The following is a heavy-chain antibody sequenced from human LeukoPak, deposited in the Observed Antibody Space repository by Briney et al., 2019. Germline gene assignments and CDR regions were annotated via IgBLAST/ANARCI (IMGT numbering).Heavy chain of an antibody. CDR1: GFTFNAYS. V-gene: IGHV3-21*01. Sequence: GGSLRLSCAASGFTFNAYSMGWVRQAPGKGLEWVSIISRASESIFYADSVKGRFTISRDNAKNSLYLQMNGLRAEDTAAYYCMRGAADTTRWFDPWGQGTLVTVSS. D-gene: IGHD6-13*01. CDR2: ISRASESI. J-gene: IGHJ5*02. CDR3: MRGAADTTRWFDP.